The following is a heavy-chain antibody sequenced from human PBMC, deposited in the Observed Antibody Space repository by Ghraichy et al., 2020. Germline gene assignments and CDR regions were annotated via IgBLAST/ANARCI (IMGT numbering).Heavy chain of an antibody. V-gene: IGHV4-61*08. Sequence: SETLSLTCTVSGGSVSSGDYYWSWIRQPPGKGLEWIGYIYHSGYTNYDPSLKSRVTISVDTSKNQLSLKLSSVTAADTAVYYCARAYKQQRPLDNWGQGTLVTVSS. D-gene: IGHD6-25*01. CDR1: GGSVSSGDYY. CDR2: IYHSGYT. J-gene: IGHJ4*02. CDR3: ARAYKQQRPLDN.